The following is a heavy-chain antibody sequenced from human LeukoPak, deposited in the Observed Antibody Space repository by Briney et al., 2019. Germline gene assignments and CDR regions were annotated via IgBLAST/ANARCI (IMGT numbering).Heavy chain of an antibody. CDR1: GGTSSSYA. J-gene: IGHJ4*02. CDR3: ARTSHYVDIAATIPYGIYYFDY. V-gene: IGHV1-69*13. D-gene: IGHD5-12*01. Sequence: ASVKVSCKASGGTSSSYAISWVRQAPGQGLEWMGGIIPIFGTANYAQKFQGRVTITADESTSTAYMELSSLRSEDTAVYYCARTSHYVDIAATIPYGIYYFDYWGQGTLVTVSS. CDR2: IIPIFGTA.